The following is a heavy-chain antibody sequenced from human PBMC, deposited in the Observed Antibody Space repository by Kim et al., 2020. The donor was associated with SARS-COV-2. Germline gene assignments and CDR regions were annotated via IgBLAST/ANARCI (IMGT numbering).Heavy chain of an antibody. V-gene: IGHV4-59*01. CDR2: MYYSGST. D-gene: IGHD3-3*01. CDR3: ARSLNYDLWGGIDKNWFDP. J-gene: IGHJ5*02. CDR1: GGSISNYY. Sequence: SETLSLTCTVSGGSISNYYWSWIRQPPGKGPECIGYMYYSGSTNYNPSLKSRVTISLDTSKNQFSLKPSSVTAADTALYYCARSLNYDLWGGIDKNWFDPWGQGTLVTVSS.